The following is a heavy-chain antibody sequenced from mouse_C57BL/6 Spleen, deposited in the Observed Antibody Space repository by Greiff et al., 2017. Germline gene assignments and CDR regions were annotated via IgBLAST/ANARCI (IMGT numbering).Heavy chain of an antibody. CDR1: GFTFSSYA. D-gene: IGHD2-4*01. V-gene: IGHV5-4*01. J-gene: IGHJ4*01. Sequence: DVQLVESGGGLVKPGGSLKLSCAASGFTFSSYAMSWVRQTPEKRLEWVATISDGGSYTYYPDNVKGRFTISRDNAKNNLYLQMSHLKSEDTAMYYCAREVITDAMDYWGQGTSVTVSS. CDR2: ISDGGSYT. CDR3: AREVITDAMDY.